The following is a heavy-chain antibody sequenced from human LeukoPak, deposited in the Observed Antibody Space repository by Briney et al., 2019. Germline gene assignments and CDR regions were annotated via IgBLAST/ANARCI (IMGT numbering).Heavy chain of an antibody. V-gene: IGHV1-8*02. CDR2: MNPNSGNT. D-gene: IGHD2-2*01. Sequence: ASVKVSCKASGYTFTSYYMHWVRQAPGQGLEWMGWMNPNSGNTGYAQKFQGRVTMTRNTSISTAYMELSSLRSEDTAVYYCARSSRAGIDYWGQGTLVTVSS. CDR3: ARSSRAGIDY. J-gene: IGHJ4*02. CDR1: GYTFTSYY.